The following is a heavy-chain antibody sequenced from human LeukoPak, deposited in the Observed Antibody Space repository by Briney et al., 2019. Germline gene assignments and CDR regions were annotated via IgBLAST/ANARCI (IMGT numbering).Heavy chain of an antibody. Sequence: GASVKVACKAAGYTFTGCYMHGVRQAPGQGLEWMGWINPNSGGTNYAQKFQGRVTMTRDTSISTAYMELSRLRSDDTAVYYCARGGPVVVAATPYWGQGTLVSVSS. D-gene: IGHD2-15*01. CDR3: ARGGPVVVAATPY. CDR2: INPNSGGT. CDR1: GYTFTGCY. V-gene: IGHV1-2*02. J-gene: IGHJ4*02.